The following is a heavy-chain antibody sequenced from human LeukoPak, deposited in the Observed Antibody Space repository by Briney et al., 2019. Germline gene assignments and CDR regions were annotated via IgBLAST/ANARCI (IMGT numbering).Heavy chain of an antibody. CDR1: GGSFSGYY. V-gene: IGHV4-34*01. CDR2: INHSGST. J-gene: IGHJ4*02. Sequence: SETLSLTCAAYGGSFSGYYWSWIRQPPGKGLEWIGEINHSGSTNYNPSLKSRVTISVDTSKNQFSLKLSSVTAADTAVYYCARRQLRYFDYWGQGTLVTVSS. D-gene: IGHD2-2*01. CDR3: ARRQLRYFDY.